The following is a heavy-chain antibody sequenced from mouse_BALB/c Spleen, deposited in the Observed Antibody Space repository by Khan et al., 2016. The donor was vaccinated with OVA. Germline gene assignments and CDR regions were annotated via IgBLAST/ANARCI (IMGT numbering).Heavy chain of an antibody. V-gene: IGHV3-2*02. J-gene: IGHJ3*01. CDR3: ARKDYYDYDPFPY. CDR1: GYSITSEYA. Sequence: EVQLVESGPGLVKPSQSLSLTCTVTGYSITSEYAWNWIRQFPGNKLEWMGYINYSGNTRFNPSLKNRTSITRDTSKNQFFLQLNSVTTEYTATYYCARKDYYDYDPFPYWGQGTLVTVSA. D-gene: IGHD2-4*01. CDR2: INYSGNT.